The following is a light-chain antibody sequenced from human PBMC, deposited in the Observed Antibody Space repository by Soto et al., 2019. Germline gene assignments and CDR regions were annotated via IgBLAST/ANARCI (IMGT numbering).Light chain of an antibody. Sequence: QSALTQPASVSGSPGHSITISFTGTSSEIGGYNYVSWYQQHPGKAPKLMIYDVSNRPSGVSNRFSGSKSGNTASLTISGLQAEDEADYYCSSYTSSSTLVFGTGTKVTVL. CDR2: DVS. CDR1: SSEIGGYNY. V-gene: IGLV2-14*01. CDR3: SSYTSSSTLV. J-gene: IGLJ1*01.